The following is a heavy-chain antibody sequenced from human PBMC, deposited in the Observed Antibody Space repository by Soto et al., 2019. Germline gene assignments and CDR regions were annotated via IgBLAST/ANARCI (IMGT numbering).Heavy chain of an antibody. J-gene: IGHJ4*02. CDR3: ARTVGAAYYFDF. D-gene: IGHD1-26*01. CDR1: GDSMTKYY. Sequence: QVQLQESGPGLVKPSETLSLNCTVSGDSMTKYYWSWIRQPAGKGLEWIGRIYTSGSTNYNPSLKSRVTMSIDTSNNHFSLKLKSVTAADTAVYYCARTVGAAYYFDFWGQGALVTVSS. V-gene: IGHV4-4*07. CDR2: IYTSGST.